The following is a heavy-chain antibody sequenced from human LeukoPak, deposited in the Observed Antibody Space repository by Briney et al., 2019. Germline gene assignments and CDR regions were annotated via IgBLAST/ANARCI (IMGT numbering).Heavy chain of an antibody. CDR3: AREGPLNYGDYSSYFDY. D-gene: IGHD4-17*01. CDR2: IYYSGST. J-gene: IGHJ4*02. CDR1: GVSISSYY. Sequence: SEALSLTCTVSGVSISSYYWSWIRQPPGKGLEWIGYIYYSGSTNYNPSLKSRVTISVDTSKNQFSLKLSSVTAADTAVYYCAREGPLNYGDYSSYFDYWGQGTLVTVSS. V-gene: IGHV4-59*01.